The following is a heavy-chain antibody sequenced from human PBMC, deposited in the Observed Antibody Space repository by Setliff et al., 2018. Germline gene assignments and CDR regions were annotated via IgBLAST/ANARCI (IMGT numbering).Heavy chain of an antibody. CDR3: AKDSGFVVVTNNFDY. D-gene: IGHD2-21*02. CDR2: IRYAGDGK. J-gene: IGHJ4*02. V-gene: IGHV3-30*02. CDR1: GFIFSSYG. Sequence: GGSLRLSCAASGFIFSSYGMHWVRQAPGKGLEWVAFIRYAGDGKNYADSVKGRFTISRDNSENTLYLQMSSLRVEDTAVYYCAKDSGFVVVTNNFDYWGQGTLVTVSS.